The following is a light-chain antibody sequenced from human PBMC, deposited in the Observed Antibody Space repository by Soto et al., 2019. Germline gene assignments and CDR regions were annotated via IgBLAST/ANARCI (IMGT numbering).Light chain of an antibody. J-gene: IGKJ1*01. CDR2: AAS. CDR1: QSVSSSY. V-gene: IGKV3-20*01. CDR3: QQYGSSSWT. Sequence: EIALTQSPGTLSSSPGERATLSCRASQSVSSSYLAWYRQKPGQAPRLLFYAASSRATGIPDRFSGSGSGTDFTLTISRLEPEDFAVYYCQQYGSSSWTFGQGTKVEFK.